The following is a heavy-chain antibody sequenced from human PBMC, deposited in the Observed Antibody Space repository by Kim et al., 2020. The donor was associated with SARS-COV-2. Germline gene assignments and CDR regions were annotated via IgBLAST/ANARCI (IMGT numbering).Heavy chain of an antibody. J-gene: IGHJ3*02. V-gene: IGHV4-30-4*01. CDR2: IYYSGST. Sequence: SETLSLTCTVSGGSISSGDYYWSWIRQPPGKGLEWIGYIYYSGSTYYNPPLKSRVTISVDTSKNQFSLKLSSVTAADTAVYYCARGEGITIFGVVIIGAFDIWGQGTMVTVSS. CDR1: GGSISSGDYY. D-gene: IGHD3-3*01. CDR3: ARGEGITIFGVVIIGAFDI.